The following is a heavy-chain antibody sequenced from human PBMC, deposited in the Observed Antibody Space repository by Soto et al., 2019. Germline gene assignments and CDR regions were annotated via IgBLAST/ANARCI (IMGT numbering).Heavy chain of an antibody. D-gene: IGHD2-15*01. J-gene: IGHJ3*02. CDR1: GGTFSSYA. CDR2: IIPIFGTA. CDR3: ARVEYCSGGSCSQLGDAFDI. V-gene: IGHV1-69*13. Sequence: ASVKVSCKASGGTFSSYAISWVRQAPGQGLEWMGGIIPIFGTANYAQKFQGRVTITADESTSTAYMELSSLRSEDTAVYYCARVEYCSGGSCSQLGDAFDIWGQGTMVTVSS.